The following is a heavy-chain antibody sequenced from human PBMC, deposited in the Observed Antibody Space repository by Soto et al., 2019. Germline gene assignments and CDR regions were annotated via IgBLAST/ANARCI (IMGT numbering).Heavy chain of an antibody. CDR2: ISSSGSTI. Sequence: GGSLRLSCAASGFTFSSYEMNWVRQAPGKGLEWVSYISSSGSTIYYADSVKGRFTISRDNAKNSLYLQMNSLRAEDTAVYYCARYGLIAAETVYYYYGMDVWGQGTTVTVSS. J-gene: IGHJ6*02. CDR3: ARYGLIAAETVYYYYGMDV. D-gene: IGHD6-13*01. CDR1: GFTFSSYE. V-gene: IGHV3-48*03.